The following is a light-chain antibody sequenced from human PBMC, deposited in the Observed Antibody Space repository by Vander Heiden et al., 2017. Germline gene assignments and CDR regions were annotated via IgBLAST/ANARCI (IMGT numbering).Light chain of an antibody. CDR2: EVS. Sequence: HSALTPPASVSGSPGQSITITCTGTSSDVGGYNYVSWYQQHPGKAPKLMIYEVSNRPSGVSNRFSGSKSGNTASLTISGLQAEDEADYYCSSYTSSSTYVFGTGTKVTVL. V-gene: IGLV2-14*01. CDR1: SSDVGGYNY. CDR3: SSYTSSSTYV. J-gene: IGLJ1*01.